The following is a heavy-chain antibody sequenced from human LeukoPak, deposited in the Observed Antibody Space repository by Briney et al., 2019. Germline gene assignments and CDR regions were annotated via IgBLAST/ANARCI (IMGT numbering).Heavy chain of an antibody. CDR3: AAIGREWYIRFPY. CDR2: LDPLAVET. J-gene: IGHJ4*02. D-gene: IGHD3-3*01. CDR1: GYSLRDSP. Sequence: SVKVSCKISGYSLRDSPVHWVRQAPGQGLEWMGGLDPLAVETFYAQKFQGRVTMTEDTTTDTAYMELTSLRSEDTAVYFCAAIGREWYIRFPYWGRGSRVTV. V-gene: IGHV1-24*01.